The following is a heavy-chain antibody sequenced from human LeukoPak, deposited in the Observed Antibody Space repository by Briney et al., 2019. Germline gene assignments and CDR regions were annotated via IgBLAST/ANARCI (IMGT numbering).Heavy chain of an antibody. Sequence: GGSLRLSCAASGFTFSSYEINWVRQAPGKGLEWVSYISSSGSTIYYADSVKGRFTISRDNAKNSLYLQMNSLRAEDTAVYYCARMYPSTSLDYWGQGTLVTVSS. J-gene: IGHJ4*02. CDR3: ARMYPSTSLDY. CDR2: ISSSGSTI. D-gene: IGHD1-26*01. V-gene: IGHV3-48*03. CDR1: GFTFSSYE.